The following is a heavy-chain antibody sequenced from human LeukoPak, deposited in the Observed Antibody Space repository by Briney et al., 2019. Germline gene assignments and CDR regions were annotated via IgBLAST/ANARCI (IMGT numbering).Heavy chain of an antibody. CDR2: IYHSGST. V-gene: IGHV4-39*07. CDR3: ARGYSSSWYLNWFDP. D-gene: IGHD6-13*01. CDR1: GGSISSSTYY. J-gene: IGHJ5*02. Sequence: SETLSLTCTVSGGSISSSTYYWGWIRQPPGKGLEWIGSIYHSGSTYYNPSLKSQVTISVDTSKNQFSLKLTSVTAADTAVYYCARGYSSSWYLNWFDPWGQGTLVTVSS.